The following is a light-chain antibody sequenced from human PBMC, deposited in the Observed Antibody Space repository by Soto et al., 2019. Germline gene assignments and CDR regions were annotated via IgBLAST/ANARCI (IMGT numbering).Light chain of an antibody. CDR1: SSDVGGYNY. CDR3: CSNTGSNTLI. V-gene: IGLV2-11*01. J-gene: IGLJ2*01. CDR2: DVS. Sequence: QSALTQPRSVSGSPGQSVAISCTGTSSDVGGYNYVSWYQQHPGKAPKLIIYDVSTRPSGVTDRFSGSKSGITASLTISGLQSEYEADYYCCSNTGSNTLIFGGGTQLSVL.